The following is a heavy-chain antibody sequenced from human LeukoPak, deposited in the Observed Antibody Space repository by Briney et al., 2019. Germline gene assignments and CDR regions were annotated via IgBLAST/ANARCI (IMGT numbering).Heavy chain of an antibody. CDR2: ISYDGSNK. D-gene: IGHD3-22*01. V-gene: IGHV3-30*03. CDR1: GFTFSSYS. CDR3: ARDGRNYYDRSGYYSALAY. J-gene: IGHJ4*02. Sequence: GGSLRLSCAASGFTFSSYSSNWVRQAPGKGLEWVAVISYDGSNKYYADSVKGRFTISRDNSKNTLYLQMNSLRADDTAVYYCARDGRNYYDRSGYYSALAYWGQGTLVTVSS.